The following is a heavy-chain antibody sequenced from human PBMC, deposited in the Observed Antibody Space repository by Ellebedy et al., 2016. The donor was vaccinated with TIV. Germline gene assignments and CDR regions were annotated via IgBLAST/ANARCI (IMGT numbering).Heavy chain of an antibody. CDR3: ARRRRDTMVRGVRRETPNYGMDV. CDR2: IYYSGST. J-gene: IGHJ6*02. D-gene: IGHD3-10*01. Sequence: GSLRLSXTVSGGSISSSSYYWGWIRQPPGKGLEWIGSIYYSGSTYYNPSLKSRVTISVDTSKNQFSLKLSSVTAADTAVYYCARRRRDTMVRGVRRETPNYGMDVWGQGTTVTVSS. V-gene: IGHV4-39*01. CDR1: GGSISSSSYY.